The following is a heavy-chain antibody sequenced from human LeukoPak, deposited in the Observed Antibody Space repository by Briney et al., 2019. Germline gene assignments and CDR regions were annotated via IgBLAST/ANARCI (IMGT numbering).Heavy chain of an antibody. V-gene: IGHV3-48*01. CDR1: GFTFSSYS. J-gene: IGHJ4*02. Sequence: GGSLRLSCAASGFTFSSYSMNWVRQAPGKGLEWVSYISSSSTIYYADSVKGRFTISRDNAKNSLYLQMNSLRAEDTAVYYCARSIAVAVYFDYWGQGTLVTVSS. D-gene: IGHD6-19*01. CDR2: ISSSSTI. CDR3: ARSIAVAVYFDY.